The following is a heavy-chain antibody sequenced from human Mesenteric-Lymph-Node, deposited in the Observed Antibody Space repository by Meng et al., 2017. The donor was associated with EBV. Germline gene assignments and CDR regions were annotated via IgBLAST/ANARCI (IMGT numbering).Heavy chain of an antibody. Sequence: EPGPGEVNTSEPLSHPCTLSVVSVSTWNNFWIWFRRSPGRGLEWLGNIYFTGSSFYNHAPKSRVIISGHTTNNHHSLQRPSVTAAATAVYYCGREGTTLTRWFDPWGPGTLVTVSS. D-gene: IGHD1-7*01. J-gene: IGHJ5*02. CDR2: IYFTGSS. CDR3: GREGTTLTRWFDP. V-gene: IGHV4-61*03. CDR1: VVSVSTWNNF.